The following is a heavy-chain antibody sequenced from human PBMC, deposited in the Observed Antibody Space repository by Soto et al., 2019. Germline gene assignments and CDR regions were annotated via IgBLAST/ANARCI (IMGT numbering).Heavy chain of an antibody. CDR1: GYTFSSYG. V-gene: IGHV1-18*01. D-gene: IGHD4-17*01. Sequence: QVQLVQSGAEVKKPGASVKVSCKTSGYTFSSYGISWVRQAPGQGLEWMGWISTYKGDTHYVQNLQGRVTLTTDTSTSTAYMALRSLSSDDTAVYYCARAYGDSYFDYWGQGTLVTVSS. CDR2: ISTYKGDT. CDR3: ARAYGDSYFDY. J-gene: IGHJ4*02.